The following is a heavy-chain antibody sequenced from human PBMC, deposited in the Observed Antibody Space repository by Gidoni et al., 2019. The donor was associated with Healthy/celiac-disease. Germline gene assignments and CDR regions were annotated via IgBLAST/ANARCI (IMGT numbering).Heavy chain of an antibody. CDR2: IYTSGST. CDR3: ARVDSSGWQEYFQH. D-gene: IGHD6-19*01. J-gene: IGHJ1*01. Sequence: QVQLQESGPGLVKPSQTLSLTCTVSGCSISSGSYYWSWIRQPAGKGLEWIGRIYTSGSTNYNPSLKSRVTISVDTSKNQFSLKLSSVTAADTAVYYCARVDSSGWQEYFQHWGQGTLVTVSS. V-gene: IGHV4-61*02. CDR1: GCSISSGSYY.